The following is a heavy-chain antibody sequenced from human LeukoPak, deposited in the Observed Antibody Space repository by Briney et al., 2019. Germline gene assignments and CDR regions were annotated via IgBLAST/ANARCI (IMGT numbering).Heavy chain of an antibody. CDR2: INHSGST. CDR1: GGSFSGYY. J-gene: IGHJ4*02. V-gene: IGHV4-34*01. CDR3: ARGPQYSSGWFLY. D-gene: IGHD6-19*01. Sequence: SETLSLTCAVYGGSFSGYYWSWIRQPPGKGLEWIGEINHSGSTNYNPSLKSRVTISVDTSKNQFSLKLSSVTAADTAVYYCARGPQYSSGWFLYRGQGTLVTV.